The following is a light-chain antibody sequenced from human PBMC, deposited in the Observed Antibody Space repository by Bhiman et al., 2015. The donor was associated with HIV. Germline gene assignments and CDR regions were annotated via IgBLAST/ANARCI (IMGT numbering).Light chain of an antibody. CDR2: DVG. V-gene: IGLV2-14*01. J-gene: IGLJ1*01. Sequence: QSALTQPASVSGSPGQSITISCTGTSSDVGGYNYVSWYQQHPGKAPKLMIYDVGKRPSGVSNRFSGSKSGNTASLTISGLQAEDEADYYCGSYSSSSTLLFGTGTKVTVL. CDR3: GSYSSSSTLL. CDR1: SSDVGGYNY.